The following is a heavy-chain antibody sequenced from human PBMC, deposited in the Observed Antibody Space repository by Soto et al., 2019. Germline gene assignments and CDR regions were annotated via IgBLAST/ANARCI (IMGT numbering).Heavy chain of an antibody. Sequence: LSLTCAVSGGSISSGGYSWNWIRQPPGKGLEWIAYSHHSGTTYYNPSLKSRVTISADKSKNQFSLKLTSVTAADTAVYYCARDDTDDAFDVWGHGTMVTVSS. CDR3: ARDDTDDAFDV. D-gene: IGHD3-9*01. CDR1: GGSISSGGYS. CDR2: SHHSGTT. V-gene: IGHV4-30-2*01. J-gene: IGHJ3*01.